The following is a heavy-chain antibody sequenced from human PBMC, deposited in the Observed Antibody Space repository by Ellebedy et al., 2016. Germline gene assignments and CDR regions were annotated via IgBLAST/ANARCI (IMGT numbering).Heavy chain of an antibody. CDR1: GGTFSSYA. V-gene: IGHV1-69*04. CDR2: IIPILGIA. D-gene: IGHD3/OR15-3a*01. Sequence: ASVKVSCKASGGTFSSYAINWVRQAPGQGLEWMGRIIPILGIANYAQKFQGRVTLTEDTSTDTAYMELSSLRSEDTAVYYCASLTHFPSETDDFPEDFRHWGQGTLVTVSS. CDR3: ASLTHFPSETDDFPEDFRH. J-gene: IGHJ1*01.